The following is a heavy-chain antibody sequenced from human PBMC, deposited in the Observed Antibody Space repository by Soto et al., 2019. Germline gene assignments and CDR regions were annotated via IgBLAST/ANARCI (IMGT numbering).Heavy chain of an antibody. D-gene: IGHD3-16*01. CDR1: GFTFRSYV. J-gene: IGHJ6*02. CDR2: TSYDGSDK. V-gene: IGHV3-30*19. CDR3: ARWGTTGGLDV. Sequence: QVQLVESGGGVVQPGTSLRVSCVGSGFTFRSYVMHWVRQAPGKGLEWVALTSYDGSDKYYDDSVRGRFTISRDNSRNPVALQMGSLRLEDTALYYCARWGTTGGLDVWGQGTMVSVSS.